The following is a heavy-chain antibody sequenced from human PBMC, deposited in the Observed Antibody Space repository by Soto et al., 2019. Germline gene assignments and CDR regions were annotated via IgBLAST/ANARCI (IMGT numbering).Heavy chain of an antibody. D-gene: IGHD3-22*01. CDR3: ATRLRYYDSSGYYTAGYYYGMDV. V-gene: IGHV5-51*01. CDR2: IYPGDSDT. CDR1: GYSFTSYW. J-gene: IGHJ6*02. Sequence: PGESLKISCKGSGYSFTSYWIGWVRQMPGKGLEWMGIIYPGDSDTRYSPSFQGQVTISADKSISTAYLQWSSLKASDTAMYYCATRLRYYDSSGYYTAGYYYGMDVWGQGTTVTVSS.